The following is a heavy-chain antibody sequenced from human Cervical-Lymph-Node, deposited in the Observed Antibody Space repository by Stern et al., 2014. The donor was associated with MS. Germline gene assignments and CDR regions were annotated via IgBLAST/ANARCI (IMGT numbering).Heavy chain of an antibody. CDR1: GGSIRFYH. J-gene: IGHJ5*02. Sequence: QVQLVESGPGLVKPSETLSLTCTVSGGSIRFYHWNWIRQPAGKGLEWIGRIFTNGSTNYNPSLKSRVTMSVDTSKNLFSLKLRSVTAADTAVYYCASSTGSYDFDPWGQGTLVTVSS. CDR2: IFTNGST. V-gene: IGHV4-4*07. CDR3: ASSTGSYDFDP. D-gene: IGHD1-26*01.